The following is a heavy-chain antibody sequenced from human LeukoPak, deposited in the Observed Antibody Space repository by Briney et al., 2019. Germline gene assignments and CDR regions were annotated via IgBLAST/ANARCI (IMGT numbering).Heavy chain of an antibody. J-gene: IGHJ5*02. CDR1: GFTVSSNY. CDR3: ARGPPLFDP. V-gene: IGHV3-11*04. Sequence: KAGGSLRLSCAASGFTVSSNYMSWVRQAPGKGLEWVSYIDLSGSTLYYVDSVKGRFTISRDNAKNSLYLQMNSLRAEDTAVYYCARGPPLFDPWGQGTLVAVSS. CDR2: IDLSGSTL.